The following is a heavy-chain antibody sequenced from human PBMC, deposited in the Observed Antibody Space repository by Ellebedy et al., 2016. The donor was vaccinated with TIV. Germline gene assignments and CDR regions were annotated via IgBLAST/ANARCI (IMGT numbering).Heavy chain of an antibody. V-gene: IGHV1-18*01. Sequence: ASVKVSCKASGYTFSSYDINWVRQAPGQGLEWMGWITYNGNTKFAQNFQGRVTITADRSTSIAYMEMSSLRSEVKAVYYCARLDQAGRIFAESSWGQGTLVTVSS. CDR2: ITYNGNT. J-gene: IGHJ5*01. CDR3: ARLDQAGRIFAESS. CDR1: GYTFSSYD. D-gene: IGHD3-3*01.